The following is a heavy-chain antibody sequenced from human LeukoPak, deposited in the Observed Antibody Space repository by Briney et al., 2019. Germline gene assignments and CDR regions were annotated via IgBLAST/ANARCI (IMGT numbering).Heavy chain of an antibody. CDR1: GGSISSYY. J-gene: IGHJ4*02. CDR2: IYYSGST. D-gene: IGHD3-3*01. Sequence: SETLSLTCTVSGGSISSYYWSWIRQPPGKGLEWIGYIYYSGSTNYNPSLKSRVTISVDTSKNQFSLKLSSVTAADTAVYYCARFGGRSLYDFWSGYGVDYWGQGTLVTVSS. CDR3: ARFGGRSLYDFWSGYGVDY. V-gene: IGHV4-59*01.